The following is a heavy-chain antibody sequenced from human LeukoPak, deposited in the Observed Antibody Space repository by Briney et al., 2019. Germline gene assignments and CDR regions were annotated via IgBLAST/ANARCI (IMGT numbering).Heavy chain of an antibody. Sequence: ASVKVSCKASGYTFTSYGISWVRQAPGQGLEWMGWISTYNGNTNYAQSFQGRVAMTTDTSTTTTYMELRSLRSDDTAVYYCARAPPLIAVAGLDYWGQGTLVTVSS. CDR2: ISTYNGNT. CDR3: ARAPPLIAVAGLDY. J-gene: IGHJ4*02. CDR1: GYTFTSYG. D-gene: IGHD6-19*01. V-gene: IGHV1-18*01.